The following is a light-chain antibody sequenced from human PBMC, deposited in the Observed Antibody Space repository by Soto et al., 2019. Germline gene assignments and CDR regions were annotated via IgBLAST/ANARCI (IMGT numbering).Light chain of an antibody. CDR1: QSISSY. CDR3: QQSYSTPLT. V-gene: IGKV1-39*01. CDR2: AAS. J-gene: IGKJ4*01. Sequence: DIQMTQSPSSLSASVGDRVTITCRASQSISSYLNWYQQKPGKAPKLLIYAASSLQSGVPSRFSGSGSRTDFTLTISSLQPDDFATYYCQQSYSTPLTFGGGTKVDIK.